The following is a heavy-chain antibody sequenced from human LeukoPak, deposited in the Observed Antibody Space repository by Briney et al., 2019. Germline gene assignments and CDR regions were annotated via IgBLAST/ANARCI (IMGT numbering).Heavy chain of an antibody. Sequence: SQTLSLTCTVSGGSISSGSYYWSWIRQPAGKGLEWIGRIYTSGSTNYNPSLKSRVTISVDTSKNQFSLKLSSVTAADTAVYYCAREVYGILTGYPSWGQGTLVTVSS. V-gene: IGHV4-61*02. D-gene: IGHD3-9*01. CDR3: AREVYGILTGYPS. CDR1: GGSISSGSYY. J-gene: IGHJ4*02. CDR2: IYTSGST.